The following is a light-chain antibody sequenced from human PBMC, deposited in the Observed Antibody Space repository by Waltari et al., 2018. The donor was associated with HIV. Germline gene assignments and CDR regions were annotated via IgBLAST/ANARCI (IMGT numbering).Light chain of an antibody. J-gene: IGKJ1*01. CDR2: SAS. CDR3: QQYNNWPPWT. V-gene: IGKV3-15*01. CDR1: QSVSTN. Sequence: EIVMTQSPATLSVSLGERATLSCRASQSVSTNLAWYQQKPGQAPRLLIYSASKRATDIPARFIGSGSGTDFTLTISSLQSEDFAVYYCQQYNNWPPWTFGQGTKVEIK.